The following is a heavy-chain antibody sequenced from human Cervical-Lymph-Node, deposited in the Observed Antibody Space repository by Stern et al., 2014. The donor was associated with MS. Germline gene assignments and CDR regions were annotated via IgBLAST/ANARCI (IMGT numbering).Heavy chain of an antibody. V-gene: IGHV1-2*02. Sequence: VQLVESGTDVKKPGASAKVSCEASGYTFTDYYIHWVRQAPGQGLEWMGCITPATGATTYAQNFQGRVTMTRDTSITTAYMILSRLSSDDTAVYYCARDLADYRYYFDSWGPGTLVTVSS. CDR2: ITPATGAT. CDR1: GYTFTDYY. D-gene: IGHD4-11*01. J-gene: IGHJ4*02. CDR3: ARDLADYRYYFDS.